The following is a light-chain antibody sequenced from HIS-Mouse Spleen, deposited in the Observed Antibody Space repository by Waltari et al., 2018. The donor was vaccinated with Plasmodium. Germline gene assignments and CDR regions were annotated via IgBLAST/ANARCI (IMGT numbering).Light chain of an antibody. CDR2: EGS. J-gene: IGLJ3*02. CDR3: CSYAGSSTFV. V-gene: IGLV2-23*03. Sequence: QSALTQPPSASGSPGQSVTISCTATSSDVGGYHYVSCYQQHPGKAPKLMIYEGSKRPSGVSNRFSGSKSGNTASLTISGLQAEDEADYYCCSYAGSSTFVFGGGTKLTVL. CDR1: SSDVGGYHY.